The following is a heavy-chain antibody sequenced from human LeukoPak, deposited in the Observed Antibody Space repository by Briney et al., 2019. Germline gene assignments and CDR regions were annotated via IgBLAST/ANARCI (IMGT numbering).Heavy chain of an antibody. J-gene: IGHJ4*02. CDR1: GFTFSSYA. Sequence: GGSLRLSCAASGFTFSSYAMSWVRQAPGKGLEWVSAISGSGGSTYYADSVKGRFTISRDNSKNTLYLQMNSLRAEDTAVYYRAKDADRYCSSTSCGTFDYWGQGTLVTVPS. CDR3: AKDADRYCSSTSCGTFDY. V-gene: IGHV3-23*01. D-gene: IGHD2-2*01. CDR2: ISGSGGST.